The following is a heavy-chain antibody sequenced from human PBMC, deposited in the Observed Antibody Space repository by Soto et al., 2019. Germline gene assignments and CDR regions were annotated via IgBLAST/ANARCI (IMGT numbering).Heavy chain of an antibody. CDR2: IFHTGSA. CDR3: ARHIAVSGTRGFDH. V-gene: IGHV4-4*02. CDR1: GGPITSNW. J-gene: IGHJ4*02. Sequence: QVQLQESGPGLMKPSGTLSLTCAVSGGPITSNWWSWVRQPPGKGLEWIAEIFHTGSANYNPSLMGRLTISMDKSRSHLSLTLNSVTAADTAVYYCARHIAVSGTRGFDHWGQGTLVTVSS. D-gene: IGHD2-21*01.